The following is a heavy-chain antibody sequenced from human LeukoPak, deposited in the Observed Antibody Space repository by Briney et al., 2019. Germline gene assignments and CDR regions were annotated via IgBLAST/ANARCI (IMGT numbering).Heavy chain of an antibody. CDR1: GGSVNNYY. CDR3: ARGRYCSADICSGGDAFDI. D-gene: IGHD2-15*01. J-gene: IGHJ3*02. Sequence: SETLSLTCTVSGGSVNNYYWSWIRQPAGKGLEWIGRIYTRGSTNYNPSLKSRFTMSVDPSKNPFSLKLSSLTAADTAVYYCARGRYCSADICSGGDAFDIWGQGTMVSVSS. V-gene: IGHV4-4*07. CDR2: IYTRGST.